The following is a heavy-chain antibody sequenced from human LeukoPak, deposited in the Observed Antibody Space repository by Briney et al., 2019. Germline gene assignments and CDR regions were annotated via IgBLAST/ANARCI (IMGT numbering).Heavy chain of an antibody. CDR1: GFTFTNSA. Sequence: GGSLRLSCATSGFTFTNSAMHWVRQAPGRGLEWVALISNDGSQQYYADSVKGRFTISRDGSKNTLFLQMSSLRPEDTAVYYCAKDSYRSGSFYNALDYWGQGTLVTVSS. V-gene: IGHV3-30*18. J-gene: IGHJ4*02. CDR2: ISNDGSQQ. CDR3: AKDSYRSGSFYNALDY. D-gene: IGHD3-10*01.